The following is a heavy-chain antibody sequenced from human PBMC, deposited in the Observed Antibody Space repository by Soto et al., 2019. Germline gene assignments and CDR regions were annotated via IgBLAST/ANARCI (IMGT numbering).Heavy chain of an antibody. V-gene: IGHV1-69*12. CDR3: ARDDGNDPHDYGDYWRH. Sequence: QVQLVQYGAEVKKPGSSVKVSCDASGGTYNSYAISWVRQAPGQGLEWMAGIIPIFGTANYAQKFQGRVTITADESTSTAYMELSSLRSEDTAVYYCARDDGNDPHDYGDYWRHWGQGTLVTVSS. J-gene: IGHJ1*01. CDR2: IIPIFGTA. D-gene: IGHD4-17*01. CDR1: GGTYNSYA.